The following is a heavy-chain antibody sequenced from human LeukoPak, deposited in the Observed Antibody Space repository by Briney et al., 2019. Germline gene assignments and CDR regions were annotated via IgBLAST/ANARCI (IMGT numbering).Heavy chain of an antibody. J-gene: IGHJ3*02. CDR1: GYSISSGYY. V-gene: IGHV4-38-2*02. CDR2: IYHSGST. D-gene: IGHD3-22*01. CDR3: ARHRTYYYDSSGYPQRKRGAFDI. Sequence: SETLSLTCTVSGYSISSGYYWGWIRQPPGKGLEWIGSIYHSGSTYYNPSLKSRVTISVDTSKNQFSLKLSSVTAADTAVYYCARHRTYYYDSSGYPQRKRGAFDIWGQGTMVTVSS.